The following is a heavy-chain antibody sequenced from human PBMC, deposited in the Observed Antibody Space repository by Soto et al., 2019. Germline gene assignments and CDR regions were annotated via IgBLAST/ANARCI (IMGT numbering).Heavy chain of an antibody. CDR2: FDPEDGET. V-gene: IGHV1-24*01. Sequence: ASVKVSCKVSGYTLTELSMHWVRQAPGKGLEWMGGFDPEDGETIYAQKFQGRVTMTEDTSTDTAYMELSSLRSEDTAVYYCATRGRWEQKVDFDYWGQGTLVIVSS. D-gene: IGHD1-26*01. CDR3: ATRGRWEQKVDFDY. CDR1: GYTLTELS. J-gene: IGHJ4*02.